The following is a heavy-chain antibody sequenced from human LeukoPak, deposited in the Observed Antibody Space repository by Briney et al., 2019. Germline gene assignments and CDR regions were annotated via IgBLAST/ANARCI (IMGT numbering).Heavy chain of an antibody. V-gene: IGHV3-30-3*01. CDR1: GFTFSSYA. D-gene: IGHD5-12*01. CDR2: ISYDGSNK. J-gene: IGHJ4*02. Sequence: PGRSLRLSCAASGFTFSSYAMHWVRQAPAKGLEWVAVISYDGSNKYYADSVKGRFTISRDNSKNTLYLQMNSLRAEDTAVYYCARDIEYSSDVDYWGQGTLVTVSS. CDR3: ARDIEYSSDVDY.